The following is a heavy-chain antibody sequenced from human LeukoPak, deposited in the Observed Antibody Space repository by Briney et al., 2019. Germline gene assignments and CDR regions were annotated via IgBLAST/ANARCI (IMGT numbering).Heavy chain of an antibody. CDR1: GGSISSYY. V-gene: IGHV4-59*08. CDR2: IYYSGST. CDR3: ARHTYSSGWEFDY. Sequence: SETLSLTCTVSGGSISSYYWSWIRQPPGKGLEWIGYIYYSGSTNYNPSLKSRVTISVDTSKNQFSLKLSSVTAADTAVYYCARHTYSSGWEFDYWGQGTLVTVSS. D-gene: IGHD6-19*01. J-gene: IGHJ4*02.